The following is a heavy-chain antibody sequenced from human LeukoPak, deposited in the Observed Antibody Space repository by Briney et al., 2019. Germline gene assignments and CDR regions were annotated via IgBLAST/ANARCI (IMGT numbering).Heavy chain of an antibody. V-gene: IGHV1-18*04. J-gene: IGHJ4*02. CDR1: GYTFTSYG. D-gene: IGHD5-12*01. Sequence: ASVKVSCKASGYTFTSYGISWVRQAPGQGLEWMGRISAYNGNTNYAQKLQGRVTMTTDTSTSTAYMELRSLRSDDTAVYYCARRGGYSGYDAMIDYWGQGTLVTVSS. CDR2: ISAYNGNT. CDR3: ARRGGYSGYDAMIDY.